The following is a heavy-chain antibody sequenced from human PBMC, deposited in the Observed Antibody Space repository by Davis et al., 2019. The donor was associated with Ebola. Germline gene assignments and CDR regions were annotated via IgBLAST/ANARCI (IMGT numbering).Heavy chain of an antibody. CDR1: GFTVSSNY. V-gene: IGHV3-53*01. D-gene: IGHD1-1*01. CDR2: IYSGGST. CDR3: ANSRAGTLGDN. J-gene: IGHJ4*02. Sequence: PGGSLRLSCAASGFTVSSNYMSWVRQAPGKGLEWVSVIYSGGSTYYADSVKGRFTISRDNSRNTMYLQINSLRAEDTAVYYCANSRAGTLGDNWGQGTLVTVSS.